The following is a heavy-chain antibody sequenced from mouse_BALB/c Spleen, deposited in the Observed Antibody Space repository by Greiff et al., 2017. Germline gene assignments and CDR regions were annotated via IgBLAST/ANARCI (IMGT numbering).Heavy chain of an antibody. J-gene: IGHJ4*01. CDR1: GFTFSDYY. V-gene: IGHV5-4*02. D-gene: IGHD1-2*01. CDR3: ARGLRPPYAMDY. CDR2: ISDGGSYT. Sequence: EVMLVESGGGLVKPGGSLKLSCAASGFTFSDYYMYWVRQTPEKRLEWVATISDGGSYTYYPDSVKGRFTISRDNAKNNLYLQMSSLKSEDTAMYYCARGLRPPYAMDYWGQGTSVTVSS.